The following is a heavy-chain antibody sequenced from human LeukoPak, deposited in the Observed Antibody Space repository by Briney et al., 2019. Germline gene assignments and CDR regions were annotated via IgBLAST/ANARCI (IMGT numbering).Heavy chain of an antibody. CDR2: ISGSGGST. J-gene: IGHJ4*02. Sequence: GGSLRLSCAASGFTFGNVWMSWVRQAPGKGLEWVSAISGSGGSTYYADSVKGRFTISRDNSKNTLYLQMNSLRAEDTAVYYCAKKLTYCSGGSCYSGYFDYWGQGTLVTVSS. CDR1: GFTFGNVW. D-gene: IGHD2-15*01. V-gene: IGHV3-23*01. CDR3: AKKLTYCSGGSCYSGYFDY.